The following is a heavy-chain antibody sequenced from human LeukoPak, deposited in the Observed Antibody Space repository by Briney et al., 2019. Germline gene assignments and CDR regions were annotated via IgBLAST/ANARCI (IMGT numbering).Heavy chain of an antibody. CDR3: ARVKKWELRRGYFDY. D-gene: IGHD1-26*01. V-gene: IGHV3-21*01. Sequence: PGGSLRLSCAASGFTFSSYSMNWVRQAPGKGLEWVSSISSSSSYIYYADSVKGRFTISRDNAKNSLYLQMNSLRAEDTAVYYCARVKKWELRRGYFDYWGQGTLVTVSS. J-gene: IGHJ4*02. CDR1: GFTFSSYS. CDR2: ISSSSSYI.